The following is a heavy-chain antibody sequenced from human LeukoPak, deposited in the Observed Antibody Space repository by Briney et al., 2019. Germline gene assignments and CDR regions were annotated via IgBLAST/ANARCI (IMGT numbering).Heavy chain of an antibody. Sequence: GESLRLSCAASGFIFGTYSMTWVRQVPGRGLEWVSALTGSGASTYYAGSVKGRFTISRDNSKNTLSLQMSSLRAEDTAVYYCVKGRWGTAMPKAVFDYWGQGTLVTVSS. CDR3: VKGRWGTAMPKAVFDY. CDR1: GFIFGTYS. CDR2: LTGSGAST. D-gene: IGHD5-18*01. V-gene: IGHV3-23*01. J-gene: IGHJ4*02.